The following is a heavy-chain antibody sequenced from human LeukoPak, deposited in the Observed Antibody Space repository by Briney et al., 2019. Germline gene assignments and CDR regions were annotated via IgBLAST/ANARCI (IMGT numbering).Heavy chain of an antibody. CDR2: ISSIGSTI. CDR3: ARDLGATIFDFDY. CDR1: EFSVGSNY. J-gene: IGHJ4*02. V-gene: IGHV3-48*01. D-gene: IGHD1-26*01. Sequence: GGSLRLSCAASEFSVGSNYMNWVRQAPGKGLEWVSSISSIGSTIYYADSVKGRFTVSRDNAKNSLYLQMNSLRVEDTAVYYCARDLGATIFDFDYWGQGTLVTVSS.